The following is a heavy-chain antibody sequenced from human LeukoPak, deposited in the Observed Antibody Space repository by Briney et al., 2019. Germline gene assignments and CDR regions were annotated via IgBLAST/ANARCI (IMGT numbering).Heavy chain of an antibody. CDR2: IKQDGSEK. J-gene: IGHJ6*02. CDR3: ARDQYYDILTGLIYYGMDV. CDR1: GFTFSSYW. D-gene: IGHD3-9*01. V-gene: IGHV3-7*01. Sequence: GGSLRLSCVASGFTFSSYWMSWFRQAPGKGLEWVANIKQDGSEKYYVDSVKGRFTISRDNAKNSLYLQMNSLRAEDTAVYYCARDQYYDILTGLIYYGMDVWGQGTTVTVSS.